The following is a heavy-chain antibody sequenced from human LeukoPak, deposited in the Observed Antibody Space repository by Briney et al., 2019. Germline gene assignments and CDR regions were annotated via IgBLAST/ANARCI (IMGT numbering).Heavy chain of an antibody. Sequence: PSETLSLTCTVSGASISDFDHYWGWIRQPPGKGLEGIGSIYYSGSTYYSPSLKSRVTISVDTSKSQFSLKLSSVTAADTAIYYCARINYGGNLNAFDIWGQGTLVTVSS. CDR2: IYYSGST. CDR1: GASISDFDHY. D-gene: IGHD4-23*01. V-gene: IGHV4-39*01. CDR3: ARINYGGNLNAFDI. J-gene: IGHJ3*02.